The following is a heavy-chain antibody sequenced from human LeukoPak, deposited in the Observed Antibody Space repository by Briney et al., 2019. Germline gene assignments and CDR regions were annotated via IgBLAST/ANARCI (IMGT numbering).Heavy chain of an antibody. CDR3: ARDLNTAAY. Sequence: PGRSLRLSCAASGFTFSSYAMHWIRQAPGKGLEWVAVISYDESNKYYADSVKGRFTISRDNSKNTLYPQMNSLRAEDTAVYYCARDLNTAAYWGQGTLVSVSS. CDR2: ISYDESNK. CDR1: GFTFSSYA. V-gene: IGHV3-30*04. D-gene: IGHD5-18*01. J-gene: IGHJ4*02.